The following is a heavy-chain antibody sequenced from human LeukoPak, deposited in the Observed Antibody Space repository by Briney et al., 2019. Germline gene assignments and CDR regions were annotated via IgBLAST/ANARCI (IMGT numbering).Heavy chain of an antibody. CDR3: AGHRGLFDAFDI. CDR1: GGSISSYY. J-gene: IGHJ3*02. D-gene: IGHD3-22*01. Sequence: SETLSLTCTVSGGSISSYYWSWIRQPPGKGLEWIGYIYYSGSTNYNPSLKSRVTISVDTSKNQFSLKLSSVTAADTAVYYCAGHRGLFDAFDIWGQGTMVTVSS. CDR2: IYYSGST. V-gene: IGHV4-59*08.